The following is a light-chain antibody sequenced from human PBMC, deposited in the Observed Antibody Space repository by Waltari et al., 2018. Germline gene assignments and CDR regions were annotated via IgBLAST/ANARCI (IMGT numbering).Light chain of an antibody. CDR1: QSVGSN. V-gene: IGKV3D-15*02. CDR2: GAS. CDR3: QQYNHWWT. Sequence: EIVMMQSPDTLSVSPGERATLSCRASQSVGSNLAWYQKKPGQPPRLLIYGASTRATGIPARFSGSGSATEFTLTIINMQSEDFAVYYCQQYNHWWTFGQGTKVEIK. J-gene: IGKJ1*01.